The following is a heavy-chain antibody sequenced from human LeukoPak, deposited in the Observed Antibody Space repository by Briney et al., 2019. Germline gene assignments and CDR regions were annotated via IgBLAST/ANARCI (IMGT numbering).Heavy chain of an antibody. CDR1: GGSISSYY. V-gene: IGHV4-4*07. CDR2: IYTSGST. J-gene: IGHJ4*02. CDR3: ARSGTYKGYFDY. Sequence: SETLSLTCTVSGGSISSYYCSWIRQPAGKGLEWIGRIYTSGSTNYNPPLKSQVTMSVDTSKSQFSLKLSSVTAADTAVYYCARSGTYKGYFDYWGQETLVTVSS. D-gene: IGHD2-2*01.